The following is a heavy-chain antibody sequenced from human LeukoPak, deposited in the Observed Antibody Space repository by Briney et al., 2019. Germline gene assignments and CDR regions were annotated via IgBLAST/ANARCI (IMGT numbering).Heavy chain of an antibody. CDR2: IKHDGSEE. CDR1: GLSISGQW. J-gene: IGHJ5*02. Sequence: GESLRLSCVASGLSISGQWMNWVRQAPGQGLEWVANIKHDGSEEYYVDSVKGRFTISRDDGRNSVSLQMNSVRAEDTAVYYCARDRDGDYWFDPWGQGTLVTVSS. V-gene: IGHV3-7*01. D-gene: IGHD4-17*01. CDR3: ARDRDGDYWFDP.